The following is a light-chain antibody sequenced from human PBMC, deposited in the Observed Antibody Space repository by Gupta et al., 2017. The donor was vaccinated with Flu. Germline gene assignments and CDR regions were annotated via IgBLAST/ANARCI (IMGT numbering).Light chain of an antibody. CDR3: FSYSANTIWF. CDR1: VTDIGTYNY. J-gene: IGLJ3*02. Sequence: SVTISCSGSVTDIGTYNYVSWYQQHPDKAPKLIIYQVTNRPAGISDRFSGSKSGNTASLTISGLQPGDEAKYFCFSYSANTIWFFGGGTEVTVL. CDR2: QVT. V-gene: IGLV2-14*03.